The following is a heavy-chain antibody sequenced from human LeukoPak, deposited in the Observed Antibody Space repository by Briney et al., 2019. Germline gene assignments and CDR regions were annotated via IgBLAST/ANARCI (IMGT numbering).Heavy chain of an antibody. CDR2: ISASGATT. CDR3: AKQRSSYYDSSDY. D-gene: IGHD3-22*01. Sequence: GSLRLSXAASGFTFSNYAMSWVRQVPGKGLEWVSVISASGATTYNADSVEGRFTISRDNSENTLYLQMNSLRADDTAVYYCAKQRSSYYDSSDYWGQGTLVTVSS. CDR1: GFTFSNYA. J-gene: IGHJ4*02. V-gene: IGHV3-23*01.